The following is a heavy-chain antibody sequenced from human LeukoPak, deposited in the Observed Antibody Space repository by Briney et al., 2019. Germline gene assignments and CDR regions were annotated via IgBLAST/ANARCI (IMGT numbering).Heavy chain of an antibody. V-gene: IGHV3-30*02. CDR3: AKDIIRGYSGYGRGY. D-gene: IGHD5-12*01. J-gene: IGHJ4*02. Sequence: PGGSLRLSCAASGFTFSSYGMHWVRQAPGKGLEWVAFIRCDGSNKYYADSVKGRFTISRDNSKNTLYLQMNSLRAEDTAVYYCAKDIIRGYSGYGRGYWGQGTLVTVSS. CDR2: IRCDGSNK. CDR1: GFTFSSYG.